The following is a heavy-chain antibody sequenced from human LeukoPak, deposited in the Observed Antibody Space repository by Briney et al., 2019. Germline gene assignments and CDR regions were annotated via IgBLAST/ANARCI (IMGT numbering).Heavy chain of an antibody. CDR2: IYHSGST. V-gene: IGHV4-38-2*02. D-gene: IGHD3-10*01. Sequence: SETLSLTCTVSGYSLSSGYYWGWIRQPPGKGLEWIGSIYHSGSTYYNPSLKSRVTISVDTSKNQFSLKLSSVTAADTAVYYCARDFFVVWFGELLLFGDAFDIWGQGTMVTVSS. CDR1: GYSLSSGYY. CDR3: ARDFFVVWFGELLLFGDAFDI. J-gene: IGHJ3*02.